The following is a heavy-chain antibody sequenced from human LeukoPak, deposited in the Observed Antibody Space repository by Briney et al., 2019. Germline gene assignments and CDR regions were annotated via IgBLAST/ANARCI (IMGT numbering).Heavy chain of an antibody. V-gene: IGHV1-2*02. CDR1: GYTFTGYY. J-gene: IGHJ4*02. Sequence: EASVMVSCKASGYTFTGYYMHWVRQAPGQGLEWMGWINPNSGGTNYAQKFQGRVTMTRDTSISTAYMELSRLRSDDTAVYYCARAYSGSSPFDYWGQGTLVTVSS. CDR2: INPNSGGT. CDR3: ARAYSGSSPFDY. D-gene: IGHD1-26*01.